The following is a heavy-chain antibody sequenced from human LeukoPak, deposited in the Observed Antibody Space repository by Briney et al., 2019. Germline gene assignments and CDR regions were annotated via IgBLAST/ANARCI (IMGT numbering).Heavy chain of an antibody. CDR3: ARGAPGGDILTGWFDP. D-gene: IGHD3-9*01. V-gene: IGHV1-69*13. Sequence: SVKVSCKASGGTFSSYAISWVRQAPGQGLEWMGGIIPIFGTADYAQKFQGRVTITADESTSTAYMELSSLRSEDTAVYYCARGAPGGDILTGWFDPWGQGTLVTVSS. J-gene: IGHJ5*02. CDR1: GGTFSSYA. CDR2: IIPIFGTA.